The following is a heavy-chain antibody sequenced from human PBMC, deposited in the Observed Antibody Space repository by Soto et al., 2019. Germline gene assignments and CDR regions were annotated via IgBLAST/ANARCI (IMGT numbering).Heavy chain of an antibody. CDR1: GFAFDRHA. D-gene: IGHD2-21*01. Sequence: EMQLLESGGGSAQSGGSLRLSCAASGFAFDRHAINWVRQAPGKGLEWVSSVSADGGRTYYADSVKGRFTISRDNSKNTVFLHMDTLSAEDSAVYFCVRDRIGDFVWFFDVWGRGALVTVSS. CDR2: VSADGGRT. J-gene: IGHJ2*01. CDR3: VRDRIGDFVWFFDV. V-gene: IGHV3-23*01.